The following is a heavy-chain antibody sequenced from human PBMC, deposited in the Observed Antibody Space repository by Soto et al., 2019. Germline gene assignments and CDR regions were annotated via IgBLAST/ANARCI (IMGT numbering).Heavy chain of an antibody. CDR2: IWYDGGNK. V-gene: IGHV3-33*01. CDR3: ARSSRRGSCWDYYYYVMDV. Sequence: SLRLSCAASGFTFSSYGMHWVRQAPGKGLEWVAVIWYDGGNKYYADSVKGRFTISRDNSKNTLYLQMNSLRAEDTAVYYCARSSRRGSCWDYYYYVMDVWARDTSDPVS. J-gene: IGHJ6*02. D-gene: IGHD6-13*01. CDR1: GFTFSSYG.